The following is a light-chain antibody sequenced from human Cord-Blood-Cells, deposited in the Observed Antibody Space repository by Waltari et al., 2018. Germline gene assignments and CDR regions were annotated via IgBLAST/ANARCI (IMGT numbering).Light chain of an antibody. Sequence: QSALTQPASVTGSPGQSLPIHCPGTSSDVGTYNLVSWYQQHPGKAPKLMIYEGSKLPSGVSNRFSGSKSGNTASLTISGLQAEDEADYYCCSYAGSSTLVFGGGTKLTVL. J-gene: IGLJ3*02. CDR1: SSDVGTYNL. CDR3: CSYAGSSTLV. CDR2: EGS. V-gene: IGLV2-23*01.